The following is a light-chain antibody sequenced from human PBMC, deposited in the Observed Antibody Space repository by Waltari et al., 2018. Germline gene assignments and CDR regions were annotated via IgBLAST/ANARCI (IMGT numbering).Light chain of an antibody. V-gene: IGKV4-1*01. CDR2: WAS. CDR3: QQYYSTPYT. Sequence: DIVMTQSPDSLAVSLGEWATINCKASQSILYSPHNKNYLAWYQQKPGQPPKLLIYWASTRESGVPDRFSGSGSGTDFTLTISSLQAEDVAVYYCQQYYSTPYTFGQGTKLEIK. J-gene: IGKJ2*01. CDR1: QSILYSPHNKNY.